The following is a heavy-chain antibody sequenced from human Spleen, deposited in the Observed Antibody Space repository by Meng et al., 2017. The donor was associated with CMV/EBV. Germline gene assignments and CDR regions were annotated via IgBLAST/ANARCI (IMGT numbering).Heavy chain of an antibody. Sequence: AASGFTFSSYAMHWVRQAPGKGLEWVAVISYDGSNKYYADSVKGRFTISRDNSKNTLYLQMNSLRAEDTAVYYCASPPSRAGYYFDYWGQGTLVTVSS. CDR3: ASPPSRAGYYFDY. J-gene: IGHJ4*02. CDR2: ISYDGSNK. V-gene: IGHV3-30-3*01. CDR1: GFTFSSYA.